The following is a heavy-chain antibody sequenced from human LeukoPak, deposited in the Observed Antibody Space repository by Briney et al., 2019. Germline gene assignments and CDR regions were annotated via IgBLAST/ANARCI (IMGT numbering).Heavy chain of an antibody. J-gene: IGHJ5*02. CDR1: GFTFSSYG. CDR2: IWYDGSNK. CDR3: AKDQNRWGEKNWFDP. V-gene: IGHV3-33*06. Sequence: GGSLRLSCAASGFTFSSYGMHWVRQAPGKGLEWVAVIWYDGSNKYYADSVKGRFTISRDNSKNTLYLQMNSLRAEDTAVYYCAKDQNRWGEKNWFDPWGQGTLVTVSS. D-gene: IGHD3-10*01.